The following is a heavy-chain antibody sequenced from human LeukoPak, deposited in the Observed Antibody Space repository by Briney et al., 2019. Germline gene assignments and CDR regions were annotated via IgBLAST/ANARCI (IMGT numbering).Heavy chain of an antibody. CDR3: AKDRGGYSSSSFGS. CDR2: ISGSGGTT. J-gene: IGHJ4*02. CDR1: TFTFSTYA. Sequence: GGSLRLSCAASTFTFSTYAMSWVRQAPGKGLEWVAGISGSGGTTYYADSVKGRFTISRDNSKNTLYLQMSSLRAEDTAVYLCAKDRGGYSSSSFGSWGQGTLVTVSA. D-gene: IGHD6-13*01. V-gene: IGHV3-23*01.